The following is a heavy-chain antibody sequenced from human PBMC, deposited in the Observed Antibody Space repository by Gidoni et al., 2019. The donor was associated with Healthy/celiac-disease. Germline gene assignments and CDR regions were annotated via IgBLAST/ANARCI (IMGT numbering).Heavy chain of an antibody. Sequence: QVQLVESGGGVVQPGRSLRLSCAASGFTFSSYGMHWVRQAPGKGLEWVAVISYDGSNKYYADSVKGRFTISRDNSKNTLYLQMNSLRAEDTAVYYCAKDKRNAPSDYWGQGTLVTVSS. CDR3: AKDKRNAPSDY. CDR2: ISYDGSNK. CDR1: GFTFSSYG. J-gene: IGHJ4*02. V-gene: IGHV3-30*18.